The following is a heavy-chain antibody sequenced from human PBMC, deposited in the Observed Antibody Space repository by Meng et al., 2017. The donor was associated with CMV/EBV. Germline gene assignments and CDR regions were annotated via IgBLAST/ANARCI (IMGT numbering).Heavy chain of an antibody. CDR1: GYTFTTYD. Sequence: ASVKVSCKASGYTFTTYDLNWVRQALGQGLEWMGWMNPNSGNTGSAQKFQGRVTFSRNTSMNTAYMELSSLRSEDTAVYYCARGHYYCRGISCYSLDYWGQGTLVTVSS. J-gene: IGHJ4*02. D-gene: IGHD2-2*02. V-gene: IGHV1-8*03. CDR2: MNPNSGNT. CDR3: ARGHYYCRGISCYSLDY.